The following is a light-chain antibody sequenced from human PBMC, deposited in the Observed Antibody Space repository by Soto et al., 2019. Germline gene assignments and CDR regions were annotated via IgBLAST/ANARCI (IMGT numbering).Light chain of an antibody. CDR1: SSNIGSNT. CDR3: AAWGDSLNGYV. CDR2: SDN. V-gene: IGLV1-44*01. J-gene: IGLJ1*01. Sequence: QSVLTQSPSASGTPGQRVTISCSGSSSNIGSNTVNWYHQLPGTAPKLLIYSDNQRPSGVPDRFSGSKSGTSASLAISGLQSEDEADYYCAAWGDSLNGYVFASGTKVTVL.